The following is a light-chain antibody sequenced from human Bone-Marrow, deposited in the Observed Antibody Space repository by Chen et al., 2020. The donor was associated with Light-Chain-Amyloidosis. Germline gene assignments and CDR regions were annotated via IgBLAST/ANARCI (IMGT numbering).Light chain of an antibody. Sequence: DIVMTQSPDSLAVSLGERATINCKSSQSVLYSSNNNNYLAWYQHKPGQPPKLLIYWASTRQFGVADRFSGSGSGTDFTLTISSLQAEDEAVYYCQQYYSTPITFGQGTRLEIK. CDR2: WAS. V-gene: IGKV4-1*01. J-gene: IGKJ5*01. CDR1: QSVLYSSNNNNY. CDR3: QQYYSTPIT.